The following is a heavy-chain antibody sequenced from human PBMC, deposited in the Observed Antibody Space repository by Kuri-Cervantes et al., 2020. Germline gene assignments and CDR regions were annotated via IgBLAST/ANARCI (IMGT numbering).Heavy chain of an antibody. J-gene: IGHJ5*02. D-gene: IGHD3-22*01. V-gene: IGHV3-7*01. CDR3: ARELHDSSGYYNNWFDP. CDR2: IKQDGSEK. Sequence: LSLTCAASGFTFSSYWMSWVRQAPGKGLEWVANIKQDGSEKYYVDSVQGRFTISRDNAKNSLYLQMNSLRAEDTAVYYCARELHDSSGYYNNWFDPWGQGTLVTVSS. CDR1: GFTFSSYW.